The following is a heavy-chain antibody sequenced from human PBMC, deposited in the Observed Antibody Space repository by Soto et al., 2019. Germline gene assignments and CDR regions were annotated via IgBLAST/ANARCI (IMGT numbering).Heavy chain of an antibody. J-gene: IGHJ6*02. CDR3: AKVGYCSSTSCPRYYYYGMDV. CDR1: GFTFSSYA. Sequence: EVQLLESGGGLVQPGGSLRLSCAASGFTFSSYAMSWVRQAPGKGLEWVSAISGSGGSTYYADSVKGRFTISRDNSKNPLYLQMNSLRAEDTAVYYCAKVGYCSSTSCPRYYYYGMDVWGQGTTVTVSS. D-gene: IGHD2-2*01. CDR2: ISGSGGST. V-gene: IGHV3-23*01.